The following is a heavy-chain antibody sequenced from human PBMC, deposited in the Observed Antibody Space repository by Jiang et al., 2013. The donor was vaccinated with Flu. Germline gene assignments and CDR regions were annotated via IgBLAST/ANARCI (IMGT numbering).Heavy chain of an antibody. Sequence: VQLLESGGGVVQPGGSLRLSCAASGFTFSSYGMHWVRQAPGKGLEWVAFIRYDGSNKYYADSVKGRFTISRDNSKNTLYLQMNSLRAEDTAVYYCAKDGIVWFGELKSLNYYYYYMDVWGKGTTVTVSS. D-gene: IGHD3-10*01. J-gene: IGHJ6*03. CDR3: AKDGIVWFGELKSLNYYYYYMDV. V-gene: IGHV3-30*02. CDR2: IRYDGSNK. CDR1: GFTFSSYG.